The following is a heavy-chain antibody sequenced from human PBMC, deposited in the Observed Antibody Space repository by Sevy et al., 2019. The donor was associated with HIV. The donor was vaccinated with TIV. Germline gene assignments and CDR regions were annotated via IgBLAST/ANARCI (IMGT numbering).Heavy chain of an antibody. J-gene: IGHJ2*01. CDR2: IYYSGVT. CDR1: GGSISSYY. Sequence: SETLSLTCTVSGGSISSYYWSWIRQPPGKGLEWIGYIYYSGVTNYNPSLKSRVTISVDTSKNQFSLKLSSVTAADTAVYYCVGASSVGYWYFDLWGRGTLVTVSS. CDR3: VGASSVGYWYFDL. D-gene: IGHD3-22*01. V-gene: IGHV4-59*13.